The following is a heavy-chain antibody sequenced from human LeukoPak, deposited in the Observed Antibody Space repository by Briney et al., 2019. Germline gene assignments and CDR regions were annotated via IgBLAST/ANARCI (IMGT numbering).Heavy chain of an antibody. CDR1: GFTFNSYW. D-gene: IGHD3-10*01. CDR3: AREYYYGAGW. Sequence: PGGSLRLSCAASGFTFNSYWMSWVRQAPGKGLEWVANIKQDGSEKYYVDSVKGRFTISRDNAKNSLYLQMNSLRAEDTAVYYCAREYYYGAGWWGQGTLVTVSS. V-gene: IGHV3-7*01. CDR2: IKQDGSEK. J-gene: IGHJ4*02.